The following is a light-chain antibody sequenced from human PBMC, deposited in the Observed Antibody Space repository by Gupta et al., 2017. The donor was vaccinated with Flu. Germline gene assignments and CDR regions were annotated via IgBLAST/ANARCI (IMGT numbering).Light chain of an antibody. Sequence: EIVMTQSPATLSVSPGERATLSCRASQTVGSNLAWYQQIPGQAPRLLIYGASTRATGISPRFSGSGSGTEFTLTISSLQSEDFALYYCLQYNDGPPAYTFGQRTKVEIK. CDR2: GAS. J-gene: IGKJ2*01. CDR3: LQYNDGPPAYT. V-gene: IGKV3-15*01. CDR1: QTVGSN.